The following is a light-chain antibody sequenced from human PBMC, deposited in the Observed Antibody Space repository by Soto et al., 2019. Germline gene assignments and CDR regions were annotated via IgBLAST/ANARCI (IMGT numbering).Light chain of an antibody. CDR2: EVS. CDR3: SSYTTSSTLV. V-gene: IGLV2-14*01. J-gene: IGLJ3*02. CDR1: SSDVGGYNY. Sequence: QSALTQPASVSGSPGQSITISCTGTSSDVGGYNYVSWYQQHPGKAPKVMIYEVSNRPSGVSNRFSGSKSGNTASLTISGLQAEDEADYYCSSYTTSSTLVLGGGTQLTVL.